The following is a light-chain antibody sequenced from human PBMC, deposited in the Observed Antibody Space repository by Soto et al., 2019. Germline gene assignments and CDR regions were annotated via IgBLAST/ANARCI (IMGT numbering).Light chain of an antibody. V-gene: IGLV2-23*02. CDR2: EVT. Sequence: QSALTQPASVSGSPGQSITISCTGTSSDVGSYNLVSWYRQHPGKAPKLMIYEVTKRPSGISNRFSGSKSGNTPSLTISGLQAEDEADYYCCSYAGSSTFVVFGGGTKVTVL. CDR3: CSYAGSSTFVV. J-gene: IGLJ2*01. CDR1: SSDVGSYNL.